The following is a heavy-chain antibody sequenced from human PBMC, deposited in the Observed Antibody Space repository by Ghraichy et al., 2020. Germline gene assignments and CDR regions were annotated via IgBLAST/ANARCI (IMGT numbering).Heavy chain of an antibody. V-gene: IGHV1-2*02. Sequence: ASVKVSCRASGYTFTGYHILWVRQAPGQGLEWMGWINPNTGVTNYAQNFQGRITLSRDTSIHTAYMDLSRLRSDDTAVYYCAKARIAATVSPYDRWGQGTLVTVSS. CDR2: INPNTGVT. D-gene: IGHD6-13*01. CDR3: AKARIAATVSPYDR. CDR1: GYTFTGYH. J-gene: IGHJ4*02.